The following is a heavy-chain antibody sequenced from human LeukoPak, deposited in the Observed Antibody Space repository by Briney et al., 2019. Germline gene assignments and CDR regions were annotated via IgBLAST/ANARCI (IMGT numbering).Heavy chain of an antibody. V-gene: IGHV4-39*01. CDR3: AGWSSGSSAYDI. Sequence: SETLSLTCTVSGGSISSSSYYWSWIRQPPGKGLERLGSIFHSGSTYYSPSFKSRVTISADTSKNQFSLRLPSVPAADTAVYYCAGWSSGSSAYDIWGHGTMVTVSS. J-gene: IGHJ3*02. D-gene: IGHD1-14*01. CDR2: IFHSGST. CDR1: GGSISSSSYY.